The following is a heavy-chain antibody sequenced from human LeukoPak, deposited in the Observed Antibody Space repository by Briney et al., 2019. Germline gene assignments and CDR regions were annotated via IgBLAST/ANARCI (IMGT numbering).Heavy chain of an antibody. J-gene: IGHJ4*02. CDR3: ARVPTESYYDILTGYYATYYFDY. CDR2: IKQDGSEK. CDR1: GFTFSSYA. D-gene: IGHD3-9*01. Sequence: PGGSLRLSCAASGFTFSSYAMSWVRQAPGKGLEWVANIKQDGSEKYYVDSVKGRFTISRDNAKNSLYLQMNSLRAEDTAVYYCARVPTESYYDILTGYYATYYFDYWGQGTLVTVSS. V-gene: IGHV3-7*01.